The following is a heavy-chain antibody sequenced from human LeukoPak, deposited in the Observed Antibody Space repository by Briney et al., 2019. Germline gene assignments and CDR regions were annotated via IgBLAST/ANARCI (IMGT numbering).Heavy chain of an antibody. V-gene: IGHV3-74*01. Sequence: GGSLRLSCAASGFTFSSYWMHWVRQAPGKGLAWVSRINSDGSSTSYADSVKGRFTISRDNAKNTLYLQMNSLRAEDTAVYYCARDRVGHYYGSGSYYKDYYYYGMDVWGQGTTVTVSS. CDR2: INSDGSST. CDR1: GFTFSSYW. J-gene: IGHJ6*02. D-gene: IGHD3-10*01. CDR3: ARDRVGHYYGSGSYYKDYYYYGMDV.